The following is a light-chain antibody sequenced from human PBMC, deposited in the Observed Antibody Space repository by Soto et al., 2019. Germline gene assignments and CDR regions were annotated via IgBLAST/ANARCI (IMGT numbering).Light chain of an antibody. Sequence: EIVLTQSPGTLSLSPGERATLSCRAGQSASSRYLAWYQQKPGQAPRLLIYGASSRATGIPDRFSGSGSGTGFTLTISRLEPEDFAGYYCQQYGSSPWTFGQGTKVEIK. CDR3: QQYGSSPWT. V-gene: IGKV3-20*01. CDR2: GAS. J-gene: IGKJ1*01. CDR1: QSASSRY.